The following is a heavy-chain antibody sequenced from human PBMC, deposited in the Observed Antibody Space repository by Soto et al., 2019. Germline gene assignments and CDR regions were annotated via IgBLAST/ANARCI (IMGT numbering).Heavy chain of an antibody. CDR1: GGTFSSYA. J-gene: IGHJ6*02. V-gene: IGHV1-69*06. D-gene: IGHD2-2*01. Sequence: VQLVQSGAEVKKPGSSVKVSCKASGGTFSSYAISWVRQAPGQGLEWMGGIIPIFGTANYAQKFQGRVTITADKSTSTAYMELSSLRSEDTAVYYCARDDGYCSSTSCYDFGFYYYGMDVWGQGTTVTVSS. CDR2: IIPIFGTA. CDR3: ARDDGYCSSTSCYDFGFYYYGMDV.